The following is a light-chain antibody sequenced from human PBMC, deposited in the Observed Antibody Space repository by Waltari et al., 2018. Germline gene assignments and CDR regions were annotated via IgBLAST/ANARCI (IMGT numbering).Light chain of an antibody. CDR1: NSDIDAYDY. Sequence: QSALTQPASVSGSPGQSITISCTGTNSDIDAYDYVSWYQQHPGKAPKLILYDVSGRPSGISSRFSVSKSDNTASLTISGLQDEDEADYYCSSYATSNTVVFGGGTKVTVL. CDR3: SSYATSNTVV. CDR2: DVS. J-gene: IGLJ2*01. V-gene: IGLV2-14*03.